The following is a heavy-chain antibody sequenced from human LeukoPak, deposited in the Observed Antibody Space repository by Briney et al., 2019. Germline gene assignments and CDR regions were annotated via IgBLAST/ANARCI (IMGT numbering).Heavy chain of an antibody. CDR2: IRYDGSNK. J-gene: IGHJ4*02. CDR3: AKDDDMGATHFDY. Sequence: GGSLRLXCAASGFTFSSYGMHWVRQAPGKGLEWAAFIRYDGSNKYYADSVKGRFTISRDNSKNTLYLQMNSLRAEDTAVYYCAKDDDMGATHFDYWGQGTLVTVSS. V-gene: IGHV3-30*02. CDR1: GFTFSSYG. D-gene: IGHD1-26*01.